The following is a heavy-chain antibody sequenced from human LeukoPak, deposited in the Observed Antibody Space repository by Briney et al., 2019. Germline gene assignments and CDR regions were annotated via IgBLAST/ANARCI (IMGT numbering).Heavy chain of an antibody. Sequence: PSETLSLTCAVSGYSISSGYYWGWIRHPPGKGLEWIGNIYHSGSTYYNPSLKSRVTISVDTSKNQFSLKLSSVTAADTAVYYCAQQSLRSPDYWGQGTLVTVSS. J-gene: IGHJ4*02. CDR3: AQQSLRSPDY. CDR2: IYHSGST. D-gene: IGHD3-16*01. CDR1: GYSISSGYY. V-gene: IGHV4-38-2*01.